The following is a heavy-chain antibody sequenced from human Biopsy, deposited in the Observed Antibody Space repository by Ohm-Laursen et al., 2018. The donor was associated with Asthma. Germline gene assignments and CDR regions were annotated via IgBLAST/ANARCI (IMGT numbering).Heavy chain of an antibody. CDR3: ARDPSYFDPSVEGWHL. J-gene: IGHJ3*01. CDR1: GGTFSRYA. V-gene: IGHV1-69*06. Sequence: GSSVKVSCKASGGTFSRYAISWVRQAPGLGLEWMGGISPIFGSSNYAQRFQGRVTITADIFTRTVYMELSGLRSEDTAVYYCARDPSYFDPSVEGWHLWGQGTMVTVSS. CDR2: ISPIFGSS. D-gene: IGHD3-22*01.